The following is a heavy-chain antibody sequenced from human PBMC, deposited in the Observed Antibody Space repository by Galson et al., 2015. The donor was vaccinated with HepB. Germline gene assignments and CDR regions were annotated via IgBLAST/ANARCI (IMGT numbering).Heavy chain of an antibody. CDR1: GYTFTSYA. D-gene: IGHD6-13*01. Sequence: SVKVSCKASGYTFTSYAMHWVRQAPGQRLEWMGWINAGNGNTKYSQKFQGRVTITRDTSASTAYMELSSLRSEDTAVYYCARGMPLGQQLVLRPFDYWGQGTLVTVSS. CDR3: ARGMPLGQQLVLRPFDY. CDR2: INAGNGNT. V-gene: IGHV1-3*01. J-gene: IGHJ4*02.